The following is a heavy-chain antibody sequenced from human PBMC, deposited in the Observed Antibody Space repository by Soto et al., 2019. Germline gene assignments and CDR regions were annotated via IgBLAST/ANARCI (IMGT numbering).Heavy chain of an antibody. J-gene: IGHJ3*02. CDR1: GYTFTSYG. Sequence: ASVKVSCKASGYTFTSYGISWVRQAPGQGLEWMGWISAYNGNTNYAQKLQGRVTMTKDTSTSTAYMELRSLRSDDTAVYYCARDRGYYGSGSYYNVDAFDIWGQGTMVTVSS. CDR2: ISAYNGNT. V-gene: IGHV1-18*01. CDR3: ARDRGYYGSGSYYNVDAFDI. D-gene: IGHD3-10*01.